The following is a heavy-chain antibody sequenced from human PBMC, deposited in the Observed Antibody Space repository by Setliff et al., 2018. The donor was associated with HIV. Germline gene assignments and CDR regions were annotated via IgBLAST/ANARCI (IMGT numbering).Heavy chain of an antibody. Sequence: ETLSLTCTVSGGSINTYYWTWIRQPPEKGLEWIGNVDYFGSTNYSPSLKSRVTVSVDTSKNQFSLNLRSVTAADTAVYYCARGPGSSWFDSWGQGTLVTVSS. V-gene: IGHV4-59*01. CDR1: GGSINTYY. J-gene: IGHJ5*01. CDR3: ARGPGSSWFDS. CDR2: VDYFGST. D-gene: IGHD6-13*01.